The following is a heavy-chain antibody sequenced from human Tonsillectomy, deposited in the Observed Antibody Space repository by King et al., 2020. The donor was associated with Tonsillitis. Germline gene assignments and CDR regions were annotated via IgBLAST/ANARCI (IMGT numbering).Heavy chain of an antibody. CDR3: AREGAYYYDSSGYPDYFDY. CDR1: GFTFSSYS. J-gene: IGHJ4*02. CDR2: ISSSSSYI. V-gene: IGHV3-21*01. Sequence: VQLVESGGGLVKPGGSLRLSCAASGFTFSSYSMNWVRQAPGKGLEWVSSISSSSSYIYYADSVKGRFTISRDNAKNSLYLQMNSLRAEDTAVYYCAREGAYYYDSSGYPDYFDYWGQGTLVTVSS. D-gene: IGHD3-22*01.